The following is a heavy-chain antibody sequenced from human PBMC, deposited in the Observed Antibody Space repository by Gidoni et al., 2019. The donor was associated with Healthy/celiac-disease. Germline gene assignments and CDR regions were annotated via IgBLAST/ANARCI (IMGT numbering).Heavy chain of an antibody. Sequence: PGKGLEWVSSISSSSSYIYYADSVKGRFTISRDNAKNSLYLQMNSLRAEDTAVYYCARGPVTTLWFGELSGGVDYWGQGTLVTVSS. CDR3: ARGPVTTLWFGELSGGVDY. V-gene: IGHV3-21*01. J-gene: IGHJ4*02. D-gene: IGHD3-10*01. CDR2: ISSSSSYI.